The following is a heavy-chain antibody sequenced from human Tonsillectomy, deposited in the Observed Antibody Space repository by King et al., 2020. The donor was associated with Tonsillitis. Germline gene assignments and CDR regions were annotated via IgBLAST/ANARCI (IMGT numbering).Heavy chain of an antibody. J-gene: IGHJ6*03. Sequence: QLVQSGAEVKKPGASLKISCKGSGYSFTSYWIGWVRQMPGKGLEWMGIIYPGDSDTRYSPSFQGQVTISADKSISTAYLQWSSLKASDTAMYYCARRAGRGAVAGPYYYYMDVWGKGTTVTVSS. V-gene: IGHV5-51*03. CDR3: ARRAGRGAVAGPYYYYMDV. CDR1: GYSFTSYW. CDR2: IYPGDSDT. D-gene: IGHD6-19*01.